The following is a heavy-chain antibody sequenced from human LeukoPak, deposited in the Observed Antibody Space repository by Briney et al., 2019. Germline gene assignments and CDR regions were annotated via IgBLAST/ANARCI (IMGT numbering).Heavy chain of an antibody. CDR2: IYYSGST. D-gene: IGHD3-22*01. CDR1: GGSISSYY. J-gene: IGHJ4*02. Sequence: PSETLSLTCTVSGGSISSYYWSWIRQPPGKGLEWIGYIYYSGSTNYNPSLKSRVTISVDTSKNQFSLKLSSVTAADTAVYYCARNSHYYDSSGYYPFDYWGQGTLVTVSS. CDR3: ARNSHYYDSSGYYPFDY. V-gene: IGHV4-59*01.